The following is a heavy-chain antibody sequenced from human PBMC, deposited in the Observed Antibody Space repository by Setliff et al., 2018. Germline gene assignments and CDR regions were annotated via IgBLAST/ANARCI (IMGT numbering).Heavy chain of an antibody. D-gene: IGHD3-22*01. CDR1: GYSFTSYW. CDR2: ICPGDSDT. J-gene: IGHJ3*01. CDR3: ARRPYYYDDSGSGNAFDL. V-gene: IGHV5-51*01. Sequence: PGESLTISCKGSGYSFTSYWIGWVRQMPGKGLEWMGIICPGDSDTRYSPSFQGQVTVSADKSISTAYLQWSSLKASDTAMFYCARRPYYYDDSGSGNAFDLWGQGTMVTVSS.